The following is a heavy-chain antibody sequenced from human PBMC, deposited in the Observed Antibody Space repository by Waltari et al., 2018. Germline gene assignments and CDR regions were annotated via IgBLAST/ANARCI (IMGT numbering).Heavy chain of an antibody. CDR3: ARTSEIGVVPAAISVGNYYGMDV. V-gene: IGHV4-34*01. CDR2: INHGGRT. J-gene: IGHJ6*02. D-gene: IGHD2-2*02. CDR1: GGSFSGYY. Sequence: QVQLQQWGAGLLKPSETLSLTCAVYGGSFSGYYWSWIRQPPGKGLEWIGEINHGGRTNDNPSLKSRVNRSVDTSKNQCSLKLSSVTAADTAGYDCARTSEIGVVPAAISVGNYYGMDVWGQGTTVTVAS.